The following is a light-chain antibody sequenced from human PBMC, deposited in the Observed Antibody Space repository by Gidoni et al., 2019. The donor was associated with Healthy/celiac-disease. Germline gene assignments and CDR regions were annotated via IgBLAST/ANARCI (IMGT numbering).Light chain of an antibody. CDR2: AAS. CDR1: QGIRND. V-gene: IGKV1-6*01. Sequence: AIQMTQSPSSLSASVGDRVTITCRASQGIRNDLGWYQQKPGKAPKLLIYAASSLQSVVPSRFSGRGSGTDFTLNISSLQPEDFATYYCLQDYNYPWTFGQGTKVEIK. CDR3: LQDYNYPWT. J-gene: IGKJ1*01.